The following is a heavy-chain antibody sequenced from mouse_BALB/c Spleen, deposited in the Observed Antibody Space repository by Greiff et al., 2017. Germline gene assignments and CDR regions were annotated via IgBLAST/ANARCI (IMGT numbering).Heavy chain of an antibody. CDR1: GFTFSSYT. D-gene: IGHD2-14*01. CDR3: TRYRYDGEAWFAY. Sequence: DVQLVESGGGLVKPGGSLKLSCAASGFTFSSYTMSWVRQTPEKRLEWVATISSGGSYTYYPDSVKGRFTISRDNAKNTLYLQMSSLKSEDTAMYYCTRYRYDGEAWFAYWGQGTLVTVSA. CDR2: ISSGGSYT. J-gene: IGHJ3*01. V-gene: IGHV5-6-4*01.